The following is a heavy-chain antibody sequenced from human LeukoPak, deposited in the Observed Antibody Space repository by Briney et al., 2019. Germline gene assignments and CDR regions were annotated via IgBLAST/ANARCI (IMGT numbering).Heavy chain of an antibody. CDR3: ARVDTAWSVDY. J-gene: IGHJ4*02. Sequence: PGGSLRLSCAASGFTFSSYAMHWVRQAPGKGLEWVAVISCDGSNKYYADSVKGRFTISRDNSKNTLYLQMNSLRAEDTAVYYCARVDTAWSVDYWGQGTLVTVSS. CDR2: ISCDGSNK. D-gene: IGHD5-18*01. CDR1: GFTFSSYA. V-gene: IGHV3-30-3*01.